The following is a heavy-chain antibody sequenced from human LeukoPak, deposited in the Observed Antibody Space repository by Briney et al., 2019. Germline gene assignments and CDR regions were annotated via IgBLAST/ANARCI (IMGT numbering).Heavy chain of an antibody. Sequence: SETLSLTCTVSGGSISSYYWSWIRQPXXXXXXXXXXXXXXGSTNYNPSLKSRVTISVDTSKNQFSLKLSSVTAADTAVYYCARVRAQAYSSSWFDAFDIWGQGTMVTVSS. CDR2: XXXXGST. CDR3: ARVRAQAYSSSWFDAFDI. D-gene: IGHD6-13*01. CDR1: GGSISSYY. J-gene: IGHJ3*02. V-gene: IGHV4-59*01.